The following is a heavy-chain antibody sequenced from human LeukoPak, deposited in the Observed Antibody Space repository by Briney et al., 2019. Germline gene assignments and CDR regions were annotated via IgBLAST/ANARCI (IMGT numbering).Heavy chain of an antibody. CDR2: IIPIFGTA. CDR3: ARVRFWSGSEGFDI. CDR1: GGTFSSYA. D-gene: IGHD3-3*01. Sequence: ASVKVSCKASGGTFSSYAISWVRQAPGQGLEWMGGIIPIFGTANYAQKFQGRVTMTRDTSTSTVYMELSSLRSEDTAVYYCARVRFWSGSEGFDIWGQGTMVTVSS. J-gene: IGHJ3*02. V-gene: IGHV1-69*05.